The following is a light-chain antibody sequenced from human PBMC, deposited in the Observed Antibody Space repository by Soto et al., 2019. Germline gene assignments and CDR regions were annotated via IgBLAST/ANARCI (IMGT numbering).Light chain of an antibody. CDR1: QSLVYSDGNTY. CDR3: MQGTYWPIT. J-gene: IGKJ5*01. Sequence: VVMTPSPISLPVTLGQPASISCRSSQSLVYSDGNTYLNWFQQRPGQSPRRIFYKVSNRDSGVPDRFSGSGSGTDFTLNISRVAAEDVGVYYCMQGTYWPITFGQGTRLEI. V-gene: IGKV2-30*01. CDR2: KVS.